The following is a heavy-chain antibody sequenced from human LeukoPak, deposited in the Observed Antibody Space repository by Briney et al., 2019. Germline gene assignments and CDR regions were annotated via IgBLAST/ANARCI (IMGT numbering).Heavy chain of an antibody. CDR1: GFAFSNYW. D-gene: IGHD6-19*01. CDR3: ARDGYISGLGY. J-gene: IGHJ4*01. CDR2: VKNDGRIT. V-gene: IGHV3-74*01. Sequence: GGSLRLFCAASGFAFSNYWMHWVRQAPGKGLVWVSRVKNDGRITTYADSVKGRFTISRDNVKKTLYLQMNRLRAEDTAVYYCARDGYISGLGYWGQGTLVTVSS.